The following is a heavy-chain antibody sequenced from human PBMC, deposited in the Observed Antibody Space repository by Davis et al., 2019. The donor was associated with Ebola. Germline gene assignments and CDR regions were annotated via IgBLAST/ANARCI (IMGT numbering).Heavy chain of an antibody. CDR2: ISGSGGST. CDR1: GFTFSSYA. D-gene: IGHD3-16*01. Sequence: GESLKISCAASGFTFSSYAMSWVRQAPGKGLEWVSAISGSGGSTYYADSVKGRFTISRDNSKNTLYLQMNSLRAEDTAVYYCARAFLRLGGTKATIDYWGQGTLVTVSS. J-gene: IGHJ4*02. V-gene: IGHV3-23*01. CDR3: ARAFLRLGGTKATIDY.